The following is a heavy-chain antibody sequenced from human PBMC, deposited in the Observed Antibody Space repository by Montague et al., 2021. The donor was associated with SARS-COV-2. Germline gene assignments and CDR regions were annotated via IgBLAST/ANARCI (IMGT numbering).Heavy chain of an antibody. D-gene: IGHD6-19*01. CDR3: ARHTRGWQPFDF. J-gene: IGHJ4*02. V-gene: IGHV4-59*01. Sequence: SETLSLTCTVSGGSIRSYYWSWIRQPPGKGLEWIGEIYSSGSTNYNPSLKSRVTISTDTSKSQFSLKPTSVTAADTAVYYCARHTRGWQPFDFWGQGTLVTVSS. CDR2: IYSSGST. CDR1: GGSIRSYY.